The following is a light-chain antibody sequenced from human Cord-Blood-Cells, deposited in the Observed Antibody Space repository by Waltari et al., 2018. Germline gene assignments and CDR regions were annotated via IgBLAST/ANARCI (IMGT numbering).Light chain of an antibody. V-gene: IGKV3D-15*01. Sequence: EIVMTQSPATLSVSPGERATLSCRASQSVSSNFAWYQQKPGQAPRLLSYGASTRATGIPARFSGSWSGTEFTLTISSLQSEDFAVYYCQQYNNWPLTFGGGTKVEIK. CDR3: QQYNNWPLT. CDR1: QSVSSN. CDR2: GAS. J-gene: IGKJ4*01.